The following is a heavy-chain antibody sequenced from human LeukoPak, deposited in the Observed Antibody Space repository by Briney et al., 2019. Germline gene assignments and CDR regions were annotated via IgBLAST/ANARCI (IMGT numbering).Heavy chain of an antibody. V-gene: IGHV3-7*01. CDR1: GFTFSSSW. CDR2: IKHDGSER. Sequence: GGSLRLSCAASGFTFSSSWMNWVRQAPGKGLVWVASIKHDGSERHYVDSVKGRFTISRDSAKNSVHLQMNSLRAEDTAVYYCASQRWELWGQGTLVTVSS. J-gene: IGHJ4*02. CDR3: ASQRWEL. D-gene: IGHD1-26*01.